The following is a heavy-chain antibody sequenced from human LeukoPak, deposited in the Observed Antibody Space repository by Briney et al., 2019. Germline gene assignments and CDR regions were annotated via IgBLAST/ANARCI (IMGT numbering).Heavy chain of an antibody. CDR2: ISGSGGNT. CDR1: GFTFSGYA. V-gene: IGHV3-23*01. D-gene: IGHD3-10*01. CDR3: AKGGGSYYDAFDI. Sequence: GGSLRLSCAASGFTFSGYAMSWVRKAPGKGLEWVSGISGSGGNTYYADSVKGRFTISRDNSKNTLYLQMNSLRAEDTAIYYCAKGGGSYYDAFDIWGQGTMVTVSS. J-gene: IGHJ3*02.